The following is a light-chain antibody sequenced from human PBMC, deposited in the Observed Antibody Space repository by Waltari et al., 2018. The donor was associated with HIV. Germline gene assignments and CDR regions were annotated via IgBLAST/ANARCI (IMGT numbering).Light chain of an antibody. J-gene: IGLJ3*02. CDR3: STWDHRLSAWV. V-gene: IGLV1-36*01. CDR2: FGD. Sequence: QSVLTQEVSVSGTVGQKVTLSCTGDTNHVGSFAVGWYQQLSHGTLKTVMFGDSLTSGIPDCFSASKSGTTGSLSISGLQPEDEAHYYCSTWDHRLSAWVFGGGTKVTV. CDR1: TNHVGSFA.